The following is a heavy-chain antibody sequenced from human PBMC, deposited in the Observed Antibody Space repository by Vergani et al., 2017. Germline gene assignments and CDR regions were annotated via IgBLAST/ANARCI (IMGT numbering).Heavy chain of an antibody. Sequence: EVHLLESGGGQVEAGGSLRLSCVASGFTFSNSAMSWVRQAPGKGLEWVANIKEDGTAKYYVDSVKGRFTISRDNAKNSLYLQMNSLRVEDTAVYYCARGPPSEYWGQGTLVTVSS. CDR1: GFTFSNSA. CDR2: IKEDGTAK. CDR3: ARGPPSEY. V-gene: IGHV3-7*01. J-gene: IGHJ4*02.